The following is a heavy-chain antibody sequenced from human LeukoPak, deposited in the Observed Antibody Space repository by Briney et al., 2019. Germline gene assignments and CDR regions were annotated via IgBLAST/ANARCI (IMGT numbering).Heavy chain of an antibody. CDR3: SLARSEYHYGMDV. J-gene: IGHJ6*02. V-gene: IGHV6-1*01. CDR1: GDSVSSNSAA. Sequence: SQTLSLTCDISGDSVSSNSAAWNWIRQSPSRGLEWLGRVYYRSEWYNDYSVSVKSRITINPDTSKNQFSLQLNSVTPEDTAVYYCSLARSEYHYGMDVWGQGTTVTVSS. CDR2: VYYRSEWYN.